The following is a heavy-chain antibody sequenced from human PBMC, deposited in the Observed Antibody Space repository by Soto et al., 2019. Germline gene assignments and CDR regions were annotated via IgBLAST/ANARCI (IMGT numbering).Heavy chain of an antibody. CDR2: INHSGST. J-gene: IGHJ6*02. CDR1: GGSFSGYY. V-gene: IGHV4-34*01. D-gene: IGHD2-15*01. CDR3: ARVSGGSWIYYYYGMDV. Sequence: QVQLQQWGAGLLKPSETLSLTCAVYGGSFSGYYWSWLRQPPGKGLEWIGEINHSGSTNYNPSLKSRVTISVDTSKNQFSLKLSSVTAADTAVYDCARVSGGSWIYYYYGMDVWGQGTTVTVTS.